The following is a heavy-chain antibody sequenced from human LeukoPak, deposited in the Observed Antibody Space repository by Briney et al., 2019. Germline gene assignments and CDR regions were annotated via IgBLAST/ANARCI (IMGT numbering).Heavy chain of an antibody. J-gene: IGHJ5*02. Sequence: SETLSLTCIVSGGSISTNSYSWGWLRQPPGKGLEWIGTLYYNGNSYYTPSLERRVTITADTSKNQFSLKLNSVTAADTAIYHCTRVYSSGWYQWFDPWGQGILVTVSS. D-gene: IGHD6-19*01. CDR1: GGSISTNSYS. CDR3: TRVYSSGWYQWFDP. CDR2: LYYNGNS. V-gene: IGHV4-39*07.